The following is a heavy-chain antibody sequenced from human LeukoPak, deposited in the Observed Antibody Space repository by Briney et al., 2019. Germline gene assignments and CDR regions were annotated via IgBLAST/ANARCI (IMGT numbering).Heavy chain of an antibody. J-gene: IGHJ6*02. D-gene: IGHD4-17*01. CDR2: ISGSGGST. CDR3: AKGSPDYGDHGLLGYYYYGMDV. CDR1: GFTFSSYA. V-gene: IGHV3-23*01. Sequence: PGGSLRLSCAVSGFTFSSYAMSWVRQAPGKGLEWVSAISGSGGSTYYADSVKGRFTISRDNSKNTLYLQMNSLRAEDTAVYYCAKGSPDYGDHGLLGYYYYGMDVWGQGTTVTVSS.